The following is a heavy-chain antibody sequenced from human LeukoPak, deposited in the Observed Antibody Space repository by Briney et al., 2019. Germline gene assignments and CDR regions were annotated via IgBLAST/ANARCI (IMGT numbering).Heavy chain of an antibody. Sequence: ASVKVSCKASGYTFTGYYMHWVRQAPGQGLEWMGWINPNSGGTNYAQKFQGRVTMTRDTSISTAYMELSRLRYDDTAVYYCARDRAAAGGWIDWFDPWGQGTLVTVSS. D-gene: IGHD6-13*01. CDR1: GYTFTGYY. J-gene: IGHJ5*02. CDR3: ARDRAAAGGWIDWFDP. CDR2: INPNSGGT. V-gene: IGHV1-2*02.